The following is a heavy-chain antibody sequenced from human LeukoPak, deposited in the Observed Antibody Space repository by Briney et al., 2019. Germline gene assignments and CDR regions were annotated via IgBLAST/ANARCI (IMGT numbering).Heavy chain of an antibody. J-gene: IGHJ4*02. Sequence: GGSLRLSCAASGFTFSSYWMTWVRQAPGKGLEWVANIKQDGSEQDYVDSVKGRFTISRDNAKNSLYLQMNSLRAEDTAVYYCVRDSSESYDKIDYWGQGTLVTVSS. CDR3: VRDSSESYDKIDY. CDR2: IKQDGSEQ. V-gene: IGHV3-7*01. D-gene: IGHD6-19*01. CDR1: GFTFSSYW.